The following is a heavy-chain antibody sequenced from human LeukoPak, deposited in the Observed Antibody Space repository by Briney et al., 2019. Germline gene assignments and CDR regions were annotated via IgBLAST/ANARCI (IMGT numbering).Heavy chain of an antibody. CDR2: INPNSGGT. Sequence: GASVKVSCKASGYTFTGYYMHWVRQAPGQGLEWMGWINPNSGGTNYAQKLQGRVTMTTDTSTSTAYMELRSLRSDDTAVYYCARARKRISSGWYDWGFFDYWGQGTLVTVSS. CDR1: GYTFTGYY. CDR3: ARARKRISSGWYDWGFFDY. V-gene: IGHV1-2*02. J-gene: IGHJ4*02. D-gene: IGHD6-19*01.